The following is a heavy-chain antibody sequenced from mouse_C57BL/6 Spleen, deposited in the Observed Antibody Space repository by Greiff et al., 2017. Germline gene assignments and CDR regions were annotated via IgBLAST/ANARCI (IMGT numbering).Heavy chain of an antibody. D-gene: IGHD1-1*01. CDR2: IDPSDSYT. CDR3: ARVPYYGSSYGYFDV. Sequence: QVQLQQPGAELVMPGASVKLSCKASGYTFTSYWMHWVKQRPGQGLEWIGEIDPSDSYTNYNQKFKGKSTLTVDKSSSTAYMQLSRLTSEDSAVXYCARVPYYGSSYGYFDVWGTGTTVTVSS. CDR1: GYTFTSYW. J-gene: IGHJ1*03. V-gene: IGHV1-69*01.